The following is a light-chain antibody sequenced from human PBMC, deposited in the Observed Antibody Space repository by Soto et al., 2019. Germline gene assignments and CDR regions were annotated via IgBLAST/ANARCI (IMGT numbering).Light chain of an antibody. J-gene: IGKJ4*01. Sequence: EFVLTQLPGTLSLSPGERATLSCRASQTVRNNYLAWYQQKPGQAPRLLIYDASSRATGIPDRFSGGGSGTDFTLTISRLEPEDFAVYYCQQFSSYPLTFGGGTKVDIK. V-gene: IGKV3-20*01. CDR1: QTVRNNY. CDR3: QQFSSYPLT. CDR2: DAS.